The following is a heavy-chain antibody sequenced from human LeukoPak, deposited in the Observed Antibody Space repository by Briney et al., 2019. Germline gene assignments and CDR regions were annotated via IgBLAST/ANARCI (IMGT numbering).Heavy chain of an antibody. CDR2: ISGSSSTI. J-gene: IGHJ4*02. CDR3: ARDSGYSYGFSFDY. V-gene: IGHV3-48*04. CDR1: GFTFSSYN. D-gene: IGHD5-18*01. Sequence: PGGSLRLSCAAPGFTFSSYNMHWVRQAPGKGLEWVSYISGSSSTIYYADSVRGRFTISRDNAKNSLYLQMNSPRAEDTAVYYCARDSGYSYGFSFDYWGQGTLVTVSS.